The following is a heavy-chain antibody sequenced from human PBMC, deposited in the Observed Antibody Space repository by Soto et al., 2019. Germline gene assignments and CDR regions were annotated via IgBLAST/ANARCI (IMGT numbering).Heavy chain of an antibody. J-gene: IGHJ6*02. CDR2: ISWNSGSI. D-gene: IGHD5-18*01. Sequence: PGGSLRLSCAASGFTCDDYAMHWVRQAPGKGLEWVSGISWNSGSIGYADSVKGRFTISGDNAKNSLYLQMNSLRAEDTALSYCTEDMDGQLWPYHYSYSMDFSGPAPTLTLSS. CDR1: GFTCDDYA. V-gene: IGHV3-9*01. CDR3: TEDMDGQLWPYHYSYSMDF.